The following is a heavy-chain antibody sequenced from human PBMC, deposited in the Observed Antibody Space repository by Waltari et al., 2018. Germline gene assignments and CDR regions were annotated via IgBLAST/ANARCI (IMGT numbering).Heavy chain of an antibody. CDR3: AQREGYITFSFDH. CDR2: LYWNDDK. Sequence: QITLKESGPTLVKPTQTLTLTCTFSGFSLNTPGEGVGWIRHSPEKALEWLALLYWNDDKYYSPSLKNRRTIRKDTRRNQVVMTISNMDPMEAATFYCAQREGYITFSFDHWGQGNLVTVSS. V-gene: IGHV2-5*01. CDR1: GFSLNTPGEG. D-gene: IGHD1-20*01. J-gene: IGHJ4*02.